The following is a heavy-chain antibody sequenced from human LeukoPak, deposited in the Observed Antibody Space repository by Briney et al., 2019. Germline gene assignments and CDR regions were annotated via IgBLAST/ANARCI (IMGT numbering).Heavy chain of an antibody. CDR2: IWSAGSTP. D-gene: IGHD1-14*01. CDR3: AGITGTWTYDY. Sequence: GGSLRLSCAASGFTFSRHAMHWVRQAPGKGLEWVAVIWSAGSTPFYTDSVKGRFTISRDNSKNTLYLQMNSLRVEDTAVYYCAGITGTWTYDYWGQGTLVTVSS. J-gene: IGHJ4*02. V-gene: IGHV3-33*08. CDR1: GFTFSRHA.